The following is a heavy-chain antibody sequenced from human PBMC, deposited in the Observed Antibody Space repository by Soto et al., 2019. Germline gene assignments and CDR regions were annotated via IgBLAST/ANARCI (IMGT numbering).Heavy chain of an antibody. J-gene: IGHJ6*02. Sequence: QVQLQESGPGLVKPSETLSLTCTVSGGSITNYYCSWFRQPPGKGLEWIGYINYDGYSAYNLSLRRXVXXSMDASKTQFSLMLESVTATDTAVYYCARHGFGPLHGLVDVWGPGTTVIASS. D-gene: IGHD3-10*01. CDR3: ARHGFGPLHGLVDV. V-gene: IGHV4-59*08. CDR1: GGSITNYY. CDR2: INYDGYS.